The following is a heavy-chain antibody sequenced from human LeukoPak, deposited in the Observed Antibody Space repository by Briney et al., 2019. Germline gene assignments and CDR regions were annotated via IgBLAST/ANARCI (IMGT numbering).Heavy chain of an antibody. CDR3: ARDVDYYDSSGPGGY. CDR1: GFTFSSYA. Sequence: PGGSLRLSCAASGFTFSSYAMSWVRQAPGKGLEWVSGILDSGYSTYYANSVKGRFTISRDNSNNTLYLQMNSLRAEDTAVYYCARDVDYYDSSGPGGYWGQGTLVTVSS. V-gene: IGHV3-23*01. CDR2: ILDSGYST. D-gene: IGHD3-22*01. J-gene: IGHJ4*02.